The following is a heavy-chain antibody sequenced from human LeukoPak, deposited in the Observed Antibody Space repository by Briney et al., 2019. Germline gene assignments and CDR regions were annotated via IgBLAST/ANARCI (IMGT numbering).Heavy chain of an antibody. Sequence: GGSLRLSCAASGFTFSDYYMSWIRQAPGKGLEWVSAISGSGGSTYYADSVKGRFTISRDNSKNTLYLQMNSLRAEDTAVYYCAKDRPRYCSSTSCYYDYWGQGTLVTVSS. CDR3: AKDRPRYCSSTSCYYDY. V-gene: IGHV3-23*01. D-gene: IGHD2-2*01. CDR2: ISGSGGST. CDR1: GFTFSDYY. J-gene: IGHJ4*02.